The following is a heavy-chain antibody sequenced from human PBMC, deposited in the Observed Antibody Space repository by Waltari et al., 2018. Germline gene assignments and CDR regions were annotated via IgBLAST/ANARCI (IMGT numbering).Heavy chain of an antibody. CDR1: GYTFTGYA. CDR3: LRDSSGSHFDY. CDR2: INPQNGDT. V-gene: IGHV1-2*06. Sequence: LVQSGAEVKKPGASVKVSCKSSGYTFTGYAILWVRQAPGQGLEWLGRINPQNGDTHYAQKCQGRVAMTTDTATNTAFMELHSLGSDDTAVYYCLRDSSGSHFDYWGQGTLVTVSS. J-gene: IGHJ4*02. D-gene: IGHD3-22*01.